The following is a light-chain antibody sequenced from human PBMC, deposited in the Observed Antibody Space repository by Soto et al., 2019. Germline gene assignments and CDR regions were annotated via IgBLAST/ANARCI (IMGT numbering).Light chain of an antibody. CDR2: GAS. CDR3: QQRSNWPPA. V-gene: IGKV3D-20*02. J-gene: IGKJ5*01. Sequence: SVLPQTPCTLSLSPGERSTVSCVSSQSVSSSYLAWYQQKPGQPPRLLIYGASSRATGIPDRFSGSGSGTDFTLTISRLEPEDFAVYYCQQRSNWPPAFGQGTRLEIK. CDR1: QSVSSSY.